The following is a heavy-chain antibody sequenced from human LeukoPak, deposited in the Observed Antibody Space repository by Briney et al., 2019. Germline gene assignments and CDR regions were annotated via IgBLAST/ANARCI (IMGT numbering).Heavy chain of an antibody. V-gene: IGHV3-53*01. Sequence: PGGSLRLSCAASGFTVSSNYMSWVRQAPGKGLDWVSIIYSGGSTYYADSVKGRFTISRDNSKNTVYLQMNSLRAEDTAVYYCAKSSGSYCDSWGQGTLVTVSS. CDR1: GFTVSSNY. J-gene: IGHJ4*02. D-gene: IGHD1-26*01. CDR2: IYSGGST. CDR3: AKSSGSYCDS.